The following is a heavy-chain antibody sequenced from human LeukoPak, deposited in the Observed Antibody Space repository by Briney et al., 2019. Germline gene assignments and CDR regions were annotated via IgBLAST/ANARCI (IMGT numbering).Heavy chain of an antibody. CDR3: ARVPVVTCYFDS. V-gene: IGHV3-7*03. Sequence: PGGSLRLSCAAAGFTFSSNWMSWVRQTPGKGLEWVANIKPDGHEKYYVDSVKGRFTISRDNAKNSLYLRMNSLRADDTAVYYCARVPVVTCYFDSWGQGTLVTVSS. CDR2: IKPDGHEK. J-gene: IGHJ4*02. CDR1: GFTFSSNW. D-gene: IGHD4-23*01.